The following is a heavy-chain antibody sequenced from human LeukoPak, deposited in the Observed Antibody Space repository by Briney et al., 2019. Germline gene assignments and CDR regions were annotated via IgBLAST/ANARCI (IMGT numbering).Heavy chain of an antibody. V-gene: IGHV1-2*02. D-gene: IGHD6-13*01. Sequence: ASVKVSCKASGYTFTGYYMHWVRQAPGQGLEWMGWINPNSGGTNYAQKFQGRVTMTRDTSISTAYMELSRLRSDDTAVYYCARDYWSSSWPNAFDIWGQGTMVTVSS. J-gene: IGHJ3*02. CDR3: ARDYWSSSWPNAFDI. CDR2: INPNSGGT. CDR1: GYTFTGYY.